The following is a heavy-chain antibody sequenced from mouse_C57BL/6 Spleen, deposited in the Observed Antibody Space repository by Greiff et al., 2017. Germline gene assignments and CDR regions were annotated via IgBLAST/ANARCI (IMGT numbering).Heavy chain of an antibody. D-gene: IGHD2-5*01. Sequence: VQLQQSGPELVKPGASVKISCKASGYSFTGYYMNWVKQSPEKSLEWIGEINPSTGGTTYNQKFKAKATLTVDKSSSTACMQLKSRTSEDSAVYYCAIAYYSNGFAYWGQGTLVTVSA. CDR3: AIAYYSNGFAY. CDR1: GYSFTGYY. CDR2: INPSTGGT. J-gene: IGHJ3*01. V-gene: IGHV1-42*01.